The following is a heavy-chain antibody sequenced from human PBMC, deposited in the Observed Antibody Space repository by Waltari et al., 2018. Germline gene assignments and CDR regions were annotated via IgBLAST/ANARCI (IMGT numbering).Heavy chain of an antibody. CDR3: ARAPGYKGYFDY. Sequence: QVQLQGWGAGLLRPSETLSLTCAVSGGSFSGYYWSWIRQSPGKGLEWIGDVNHGGDTNYSLSLESRVTISVDMSKNQFSLKMRSVTAADTAIYYCARAPGYKGYFDYWGRGTLVTVSS. J-gene: IGHJ4*02. V-gene: IGHV4-34*01. D-gene: IGHD5-12*01. CDR2: VNHGGDT. CDR1: GGSFSGYY.